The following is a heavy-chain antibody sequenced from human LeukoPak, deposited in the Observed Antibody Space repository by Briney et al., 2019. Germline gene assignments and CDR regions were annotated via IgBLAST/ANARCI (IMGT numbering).Heavy chain of an antibody. Sequence: GASVKVSCKASGYTFTGYYMHWVRQAPGQGLEWMGRINPNSGGTNYAQKFQGRVTITRNTSISTAYMELSSLRSEDTAVYYCARGGYYDFWSGYYPPENWFDPWGQGTLVTVSS. V-gene: IGHV1-2*06. D-gene: IGHD3-3*01. CDR2: INPNSGGT. CDR1: GYTFTGYY. J-gene: IGHJ5*02. CDR3: ARGGYYDFWSGYYPPENWFDP.